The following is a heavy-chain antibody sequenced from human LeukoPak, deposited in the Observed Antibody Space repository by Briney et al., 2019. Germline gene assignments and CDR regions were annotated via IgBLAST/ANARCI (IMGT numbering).Heavy chain of an antibody. CDR1: GGSISTSNYY. D-gene: IGHD3-9*01. CDR2: IYHSGNT. V-gene: IGHV4-39*07. Sequence: PSETLSLTCTVSGGSISTSNYYWGWIRQPPGKGLEWIVTIYHSGNTYYNPSLQSRVSISVDTSKNQFSLKLRSVTAADTAVYYCARTGTGLRYFDWLLNFDYWGQGTLVTVSS. J-gene: IGHJ4*02. CDR3: ARTGTGLRYFDWLLNFDY.